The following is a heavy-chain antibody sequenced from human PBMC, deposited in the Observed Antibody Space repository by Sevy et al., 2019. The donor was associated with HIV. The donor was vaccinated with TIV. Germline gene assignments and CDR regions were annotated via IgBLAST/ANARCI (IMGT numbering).Heavy chain of an antibody. J-gene: IGHJ4*02. CDR1: GYSFANNW. Sequence: GESLKISCKGSGYSFANNWIGWVRQMPGKGLEWMGIVYPGDSDTTYSPSFQCQVTISVDKSISTAYLQWNSLKASDTAMYYCARLPVAAAGLYYFDYWGQGTLVTVSS. CDR3: ARLPVAAAGLYYFDY. D-gene: IGHD6-13*01. CDR2: VYPGDSDT. V-gene: IGHV5-51*01.